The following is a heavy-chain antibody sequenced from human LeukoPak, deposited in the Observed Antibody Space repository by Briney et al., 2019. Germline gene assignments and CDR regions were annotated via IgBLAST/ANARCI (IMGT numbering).Heavy chain of an antibody. J-gene: IGHJ5*02. CDR1: GFSFSAYW. CDR2: INPAGSET. Sequence: GGSLRISCAASGFSFSAYWMTWVRQAPGTGLEWVANINPAGSETYYVDSVKGRFTISRDNAKNSLFLQMNSLRGEDTAVYYCARDLMSAVARGWFDPWGQGTLVTVSS. D-gene: IGHD4-23*01. CDR3: ARDLMSAVARGWFDP. V-gene: IGHV3-7*01.